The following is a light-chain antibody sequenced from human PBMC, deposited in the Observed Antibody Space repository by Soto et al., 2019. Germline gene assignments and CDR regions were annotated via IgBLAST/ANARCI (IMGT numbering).Light chain of an antibody. CDR1: QSISNW. J-gene: IGKJ1*01. CDR3: QQYDTYWT. CDR2: KAS. V-gene: IGKV1-5*03. Sequence: DIQMTQSPSTLSASVGDRVIITCRASQSISNWLAWYQQKPGKAPNLLIYKASSLKSGVPSRFNGSGSGTEFTLTISSLQPDDFATYYCQQYDTYWTFGQGSKVAIK.